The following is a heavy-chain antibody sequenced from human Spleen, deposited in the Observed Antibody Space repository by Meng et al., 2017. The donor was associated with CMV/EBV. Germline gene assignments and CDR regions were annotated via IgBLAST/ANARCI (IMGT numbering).Heavy chain of an antibody. CDR3: GTFDY. J-gene: IGHJ4*02. V-gene: IGHV2-5*01. Sequence: PPLPLTCTFSAFSLSTSGVGVGWLRQPPGKALEWLALIYWNDDKRYNPSLKSRLTITKDTSKSQVVLTMTNMDPVDTATYYCGTFDYWGQGALVTVSS. CDR2: IYWNDDK. CDR1: AFSLSTSGVG.